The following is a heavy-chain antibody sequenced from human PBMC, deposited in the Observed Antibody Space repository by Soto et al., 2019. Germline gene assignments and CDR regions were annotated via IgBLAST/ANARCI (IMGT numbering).Heavy chain of an antibody. Sequence: QVQLVESGGGVVQPGRSLRLSCVASGFTFSSYAMHWVRQAPGKGLEWVAVISYDGSNKYYADSVKGRFTISRDNSKNTLYLQMNSLRAEDTAVYYCARDGSFDYWGQGTLVTVSS. D-gene: IGHD5-12*01. V-gene: IGHV3-30-3*01. CDR1: GFTFSSYA. J-gene: IGHJ4*02. CDR2: ISYDGSNK. CDR3: ARDGSFDY.